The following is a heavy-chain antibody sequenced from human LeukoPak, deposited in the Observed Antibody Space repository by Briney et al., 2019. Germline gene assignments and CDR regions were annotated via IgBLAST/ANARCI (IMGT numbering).Heavy chain of an antibody. CDR2: LSSSGGAF. D-gene: IGHD3-3*01. CDR3: ARSARLMKGVVEVTALDD. Sequence: GGSLTLSCEDSGFTFRSYEMNWVRQAPGKGLEWIAYLSSSGGAFSYADPVKGRFTIARDNAKNSVYLEMNSLRADDTAVYYCARSARLMKGVVEVTALDDWGQGTLVTVSS. CDR1: GFTFRSYE. V-gene: IGHV3-48*03. J-gene: IGHJ4*02.